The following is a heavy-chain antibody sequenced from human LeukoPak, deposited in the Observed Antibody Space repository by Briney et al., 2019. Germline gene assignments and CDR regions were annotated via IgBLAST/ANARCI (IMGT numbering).Heavy chain of an antibody. Sequence: GGSLRLSCAASGFTFSSYAMHWVRQAPGKGLEWVAVISYDGNNKYYADSVKGRFTISRDNSKNTLYLQMNSLRAEDTAVYYCARGYYDILTGYFLPLDYWGQGTLVTVSS. CDR3: ARGYYDILTGYFLPLDY. CDR2: ISYDGNNK. J-gene: IGHJ4*02. CDR1: GFTFSSYA. D-gene: IGHD3-9*01. V-gene: IGHV3-30-3*01.